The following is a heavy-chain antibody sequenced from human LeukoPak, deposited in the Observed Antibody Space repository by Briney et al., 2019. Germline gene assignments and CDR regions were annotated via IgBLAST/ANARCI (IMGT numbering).Heavy chain of an antibody. CDR2: IIPIFGTA. CDR3: AASSIAARQGVTGFDY. D-gene: IGHD6-6*01. V-gene: IGHV1-69*05. CDR1: GGTFSSYA. J-gene: IGHJ4*02. Sequence: SVKVSCKASGGTFSSYAISWVRQAPGQGLEWMGRIIPIFGTANYAQKFQGRVTITTDESTSTAYMELSSLRSEDTAVYYCAASSIAARQGVTGFDYWGQGTLVTVSS.